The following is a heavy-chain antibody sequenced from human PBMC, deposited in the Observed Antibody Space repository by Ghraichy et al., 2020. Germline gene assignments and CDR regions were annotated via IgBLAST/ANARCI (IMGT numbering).Heavy chain of an antibody. V-gene: IGHV3-53*04. CDR2: IYCGGST. D-gene: IGHD5-18*01. CDR3: VTYRGHGYGYGLRPMDV. CDR1: GFTVSRNY. Sequence: GGSLRLSCAASGFTVSRNYISWVRQAPGKGLEWISLIYCGGSTSYADSVKGRFAISRHNSKDTLYLQMNSLRVEDTAVYYCVTYRGHGYGYGLRPMDVWGQGTTVTVSS. J-gene: IGHJ6*02.